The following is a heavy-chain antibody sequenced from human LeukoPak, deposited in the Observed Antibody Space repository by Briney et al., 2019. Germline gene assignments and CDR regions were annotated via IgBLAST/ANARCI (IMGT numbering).Heavy chain of an antibody. CDR1: GFTFCNYA. J-gene: IGHJ4*02. Sequence: PGGSLRLSCAASGFTFCNYAMRWVRQAPGKGLEWVSCISGSGDSTYYADSVKGRFTISRDNSKNTLYLQMNSLRAEDTAVYYCAILWYGSGQFDYWGQGTLVTVSS. CDR3: AILWYGSGQFDY. V-gene: IGHV3-23*01. D-gene: IGHD3-10*01. CDR2: ISGSGDST.